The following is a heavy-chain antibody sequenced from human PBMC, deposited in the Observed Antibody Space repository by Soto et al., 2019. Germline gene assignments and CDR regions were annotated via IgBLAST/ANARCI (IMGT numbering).Heavy chain of an antibody. Sequence: GGSLRLSCAASGFAFSNYSMSWVRQAPGKGLEWVARISGGGDNTYYADSVKARFTISRDNSKNTLYLQMNRLCGEDTAIDSYAKDTRNIILGVLIPQYNGYYGMDGWGQGTTVTVSS. D-gene: IGHD3-3*01. CDR1: GFAFSNYS. CDR2: ISGGGDNT. CDR3: AKDTRNIILGVLIPQYNGYYGMDG. J-gene: IGHJ6*02. V-gene: IGHV3-23*01.